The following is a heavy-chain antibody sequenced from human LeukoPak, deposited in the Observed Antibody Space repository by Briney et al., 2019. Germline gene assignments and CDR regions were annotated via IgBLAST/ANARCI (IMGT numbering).Heavy chain of an antibody. V-gene: IGHV4-39*01. Sequence: PSGTLSLTCTVSGGSISSSSYYWGWIRQPPGKGLEWIGSIYYSGSTYYNPSLKSRVTISVDTSKNQFSLKLSSVTAADTAVYYCARQSHYYDSSGPPDYWGQGTLVTVSS. CDR3: ARQSHYYDSSGPPDY. CDR2: IYYSGST. J-gene: IGHJ4*02. CDR1: GGSISSSSYY. D-gene: IGHD3-22*01.